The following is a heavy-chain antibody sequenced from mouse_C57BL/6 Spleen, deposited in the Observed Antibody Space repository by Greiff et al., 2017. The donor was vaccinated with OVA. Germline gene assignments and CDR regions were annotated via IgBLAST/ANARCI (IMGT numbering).Heavy chain of an antibody. V-gene: IGHV10-1*01. J-gene: IGHJ3*01. CDR1: GFSFNTYA. Sequence: EVHLVESGGGLVQPKGSLKLSCAASGFSFNTYAMNWVRQAPGKGLEWVARIRSKSNNYATYYADSVKDRFTISRDDSESMLYLQMNNLKTEDTAMYYCVRQGSNYGFAYWGQGTLVTVSA. D-gene: IGHD2-5*01. CDR3: VRQGSNYGFAY. CDR2: IRSKSNNYAT.